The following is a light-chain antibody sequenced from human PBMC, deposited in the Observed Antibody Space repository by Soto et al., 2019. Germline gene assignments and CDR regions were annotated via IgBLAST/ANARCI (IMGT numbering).Light chain of an antibody. V-gene: IGKV3-15*01. CDR1: QSVSSK. J-gene: IGKJ4*01. Sequence: EIVMTQSPATLSVSPGERATLSCRASQSVSSKLAWYQQKVGQAPRLLIYGASTRAAGIPARFSGSGSGTEFTLTISSLQSEDVEVYYCQQYDKWPLTFGGGAKVEIK. CDR3: QQYDKWPLT. CDR2: GAS.